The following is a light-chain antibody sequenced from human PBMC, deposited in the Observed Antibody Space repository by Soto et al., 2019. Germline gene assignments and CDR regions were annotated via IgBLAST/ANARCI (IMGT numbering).Light chain of an antibody. CDR3: QQYYGYSRPT. CDR2: TAY. CDR1: QSISNW. J-gene: IGKJ4*01. Sequence: DIQMTQSPSTLSASVGDRVTITCRASQSISNWLAWYQQKPGKAPKLLIYTAYNLNSGVPSRFSGSGSGTEFTLTISSMQPDDFATYYFQQYYGYSRPTFGGGTKVEIK. V-gene: IGKV1-5*03.